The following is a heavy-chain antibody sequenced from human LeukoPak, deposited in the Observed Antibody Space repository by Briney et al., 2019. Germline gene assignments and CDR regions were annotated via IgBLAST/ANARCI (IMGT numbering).Heavy chain of an antibody. CDR2: IRSKAYGGTT. Sequence: GRSLRLSCTASGFTFGDYAMSWVRQAPGKGLEWVGFIRSKAYGGTTEYAASVKGRFTISRDDSKSIACLQVNSLKTEDTAVYYCTRSVGGYCGGDRYPYFDYWGQGTLVTVSS. J-gene: IGHJ4*02. CDR3: TRSVGGYCGGDRYPYFDY. D-gene: IGHD2-21*02. CDR1: GFTFGDYA. V-gene: IGHV3-49*04.